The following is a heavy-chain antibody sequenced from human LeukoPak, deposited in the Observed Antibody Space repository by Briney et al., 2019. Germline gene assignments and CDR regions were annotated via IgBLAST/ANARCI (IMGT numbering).Heavy chain of an antibody. J-gene: IGHJ4*02. CDR2: INHSGST. CDR3: ARPLYLSSSSPFDY. Sequence: KPSETLSLTCAVYGGSFSGYYWSWIRQPPGKGLEWIGEINHSGSTNYNPSLKSRVIISVDTSKNQFSLKLSSVTAADAAVYYCARPLYLSSSSPFDYWGQGTLVTVSS. D-gene: IGHD6-6*01. CDR1: GGSFSGYY. V-gene: IGHV4-34*01.